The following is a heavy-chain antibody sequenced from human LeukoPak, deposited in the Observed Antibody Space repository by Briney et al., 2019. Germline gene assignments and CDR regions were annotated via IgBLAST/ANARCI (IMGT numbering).Heavy chain of an antibody. V-gene: IGHV3-23*01. Sequence: PGGSLRLSCAASGFIFNNVWMNWVRQAPGKGLEWVSTISGGGGSTYYADSVKGRFTISRDSSKNTLYLQVNSLRAEDTAVYYCAKGGKWDVTPFDYWGQGTLVTVSS. J-gene: IGHJ4*02. CDR1: GFIFNNVW. CDR2: ISGGGGST. CDR3: AKGGKWDVTPFDY. D-gene: IGHD1-26*01.